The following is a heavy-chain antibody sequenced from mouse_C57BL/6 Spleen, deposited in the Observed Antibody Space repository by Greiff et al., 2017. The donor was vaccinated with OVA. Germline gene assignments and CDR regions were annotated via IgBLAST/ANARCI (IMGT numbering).Heavy chain of an antibody. D-gene: IGHD2-4*01. CDR3: ARGGGIYYDYDY. V-gene: IGHV1-80*01. CDR1: GYAFSSYW. J-gene: IGHJ2*01. Sequence: QVQLQQSGAELVKPGASVKISCKASGYAFSSYWMNWVKQRPGKGLEWIGQIYPGDGDTNYNGKFKGKATLTADKSSSTAYMQLSSLTSEDSAVYFCARGGGIYYDYDYWGQGTTLTVSS. CDR2: IYPGDGDT.